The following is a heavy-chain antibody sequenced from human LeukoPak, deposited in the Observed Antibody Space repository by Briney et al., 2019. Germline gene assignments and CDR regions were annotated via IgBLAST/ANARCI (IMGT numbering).Heavy chain of an antibody. V-gene: IGHV3-30*03. D-gene: IGHD3-10*01. CDR2: ISYDGSNK. CDR3: ARGNYYGSGTYWPHFDY. Sequence: PGGSLRLSCAASGFTFSSYGMHWVRQTPGKGLEWVAVISYDGSNKYYADSVKGRFTISRDNAKNTLYLQMNSLRAEDTAVYYCARGNYYGSGTYWPHFDYWGQGALVTVSS. CDR1: GFTFSSYG. J-gene: IGHJ4*02.